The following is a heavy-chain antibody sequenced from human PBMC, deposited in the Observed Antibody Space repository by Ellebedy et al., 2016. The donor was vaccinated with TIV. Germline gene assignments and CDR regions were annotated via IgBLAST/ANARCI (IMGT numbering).Heavy chain of an antibody. J-gene: IGHJ4*02. Sequence: GESLKISCTGSGFTLGDYAMSWFRQAPGKGLEWVGFIRSKAYGGTTEYAASVKGRFSISRDDSKSIAYLQMNSLKTEDTAVYYCTTQRSSRFTMIGYFDYWGQGTLVTVSS. CDR3: TTQRSSRFTMIGYFDY. CDR2: IRSKAYGGTT. CDR1: GFTLGDYA. V-gene: IGHV3-49*03. D-gene: IGHD3-22*01.